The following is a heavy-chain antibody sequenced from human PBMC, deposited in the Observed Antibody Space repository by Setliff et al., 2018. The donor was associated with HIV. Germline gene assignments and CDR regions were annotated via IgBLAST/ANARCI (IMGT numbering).Heavy chain of an antibody. J-gene: IGHJ4*02. CDR2: ISGSGDST. V-gene: IGHV3-23*01. D-gene: IGHD3-10*01. CDR1: GFTFSSYA. Sequence: PGGSLRLSCAASGFTFSSYAMTWVRQAPGMGLEWVSRISGSGDSTYYADSVKGRFTISRDKSRYTLYLQMNSLKAEDTAIYYCAKDRLWVGELPYQPLDSWGQGALVTVSS. CDR3: AKDRLWVGELPYQPLDS.